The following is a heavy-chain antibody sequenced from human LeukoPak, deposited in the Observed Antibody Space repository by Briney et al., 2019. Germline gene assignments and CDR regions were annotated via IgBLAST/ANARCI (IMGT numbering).Heavy chain of an antibody. J-gene: IGHJ6*02. CDR3: AGGYEMGYYYYGMDV. Sequence: SVKVSCKASGGTFSSYAISWVRQAPGQGLEWMGGIIPIFGTANYAQKFQGRVTITADESTRTAYMELSSLRSEDTAVYYCAGGYEMGYYYYGMDVWGQGTTVTVSS. CDR1: GGTFSSYA. V-gene: IGHV1-69*13. CDR2: IIPIFGTA. D-gene: IGHD5-24*01.